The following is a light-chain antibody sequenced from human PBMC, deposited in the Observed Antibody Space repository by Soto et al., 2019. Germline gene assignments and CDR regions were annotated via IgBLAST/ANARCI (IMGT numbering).Light chain of an antibody. CDR1: SSDVGGYNY. V-gene: IGLV2-14*03. Sequence: QSALTQPASVSGSPGQSITISCTGTSSDVGGYNYVSWYQQHPGKAPKLMIYDVSNRPSGVSNRFSGSKSGNTASLTISGLQAEDEADYYCISYTSSTTPPWSFGGGTKVTVL. CDR3: ISYTSSTTPPWS. CDR2: DVS. J-gene: IGLJ2*01.